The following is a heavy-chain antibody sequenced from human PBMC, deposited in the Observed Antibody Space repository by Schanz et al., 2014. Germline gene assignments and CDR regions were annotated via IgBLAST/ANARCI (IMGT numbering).Heavy chain of an antibody. D-gene: IGHD2-21*02. J-gene: IGHJ4*02. V-gene: IGHV3-30*18. CDR2: ISYHGSER. Sequence: QVQLVESGGGVVRPGRSLRLSCAGSGFSFSDYGMHWVRQAPGRGLEWVAVISYHGSERYYADSVKGRFTISRDNAKNSLYLQMNSLRPEDTALYYCAKVQTHTLYGGNSCFDYWGQGTLVTVSS. CDR3: AKVQTHTLYGGNSCFDY. CDR1: GFSFSDYG.